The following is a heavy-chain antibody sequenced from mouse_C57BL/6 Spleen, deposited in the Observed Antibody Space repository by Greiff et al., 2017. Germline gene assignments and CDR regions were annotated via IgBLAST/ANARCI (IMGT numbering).Heavy chain of an antibody. D-gene: IGHD4-1*01. Sequence: EVQLVESEGGLVQPGSSMKLSCTASGFTFSDYYMAWVRQVPEKGLEWVANINYDGSSTYYLDSLKSRFIISRDNAKNILYLQMSSLKSEDTATDYCARVNWDGGFAYWGQGTLVTVSA. CDR2: INYDGSST. J-gene: IGHJ3*01. CDR3: ARVNWDGGFAY. V-gene: IGHV5-16*01. CDR1: GFTFSDYY.